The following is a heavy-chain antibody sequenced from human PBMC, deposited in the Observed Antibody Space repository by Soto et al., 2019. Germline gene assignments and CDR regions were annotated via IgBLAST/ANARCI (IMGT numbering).Heavy chain of an antibody. CDR1: GGSISSGDYY. J-gene: IGHJ4*02. D-gene: IGHD5-12*01. CDR2: IYYSGST. Sequence: SETLSLTCTVSGGSISSGDYYWSWIRQPPGKCLEWIGYIYYSGSTYYNPSLKSRVTISVDTSKNQFSLKLSSVTAADTAVYYCARDWGDGYNYLDYWGQGTLVTVYS. V-gene: IGHV4-30-4*01. CDR3: ARDWGDGYNYLDY.